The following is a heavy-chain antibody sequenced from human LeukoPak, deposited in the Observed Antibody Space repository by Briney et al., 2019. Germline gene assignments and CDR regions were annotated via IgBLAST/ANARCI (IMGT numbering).Heavy chain of an antibody. V-gene: IGHV4-34*01. CDR2: INHSGST. CDR1: GGSFSGYY. D-gene: IGHD6-19*01. Sequence: SETLSLTCAVYGGSFSGYYWSWIRQPPGKGLEWIGEINHSGSTNYNPSLKGRVTISVDTSKNQFSLKLSSVTAADTAVYYCARHIAVAGIDYWGQGTLVTVSS. CDR3: ARHIAVAGIDY. J-gene: IGHJ4*02.